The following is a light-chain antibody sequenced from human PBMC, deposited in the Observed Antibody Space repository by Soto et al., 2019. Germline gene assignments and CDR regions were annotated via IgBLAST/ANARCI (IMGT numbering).Light chain of an antibody. CDR3: CSYAGSFYV. CDR1: TSDVGRYDH. CDR2: DVT. V-gene: IGLV2-11*01. J-gene: IGLJ1*01. Sequence: QSALTQPRSVSESPGQSVTISCTGTTSDVGRYDHVSWYQHHPGKAPKLMIYDVTKRPSGVPDRFSGSKSGNTASLTISGLQAEDEADYYCCSYAGSFYVFGIGTKVTVL.